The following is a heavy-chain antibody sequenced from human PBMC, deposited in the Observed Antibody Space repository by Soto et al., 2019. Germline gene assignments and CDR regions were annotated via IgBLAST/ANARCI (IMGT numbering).Heavy chain of an antibody. V-gene: IGHV3-23*01. CDR3: ARVYYDRGSGSAINY. Sequence: EVQLLESGGGLVQPGGSLRLSCAASGFTFSSYAMSWVRQAPGKGLEWVSAISGSSVTTSYADSVKGRFTISRDNTKSTLDLQIRSLRAEDTALYYCARVYYDRGSGSAINYWGQGTLVTVSS. CDR2: ISGSSVTT. J-gene: IGHJ4*02. D-gene: IGHD3-3*01. CDR1: GFTFSSYA.